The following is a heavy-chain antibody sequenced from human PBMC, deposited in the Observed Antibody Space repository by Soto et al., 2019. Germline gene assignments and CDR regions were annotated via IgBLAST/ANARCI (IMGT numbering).Heavy chain of an antibody. D-gene: IGHD4-17*01. CDR1: GFTFTSYW. CDR2: IKQDGSDK. Sequence: EVQLVESGGGLVQPGGSLRLSCAASGFTFTSYWISWVRQAPGKGLEWVADIKQDGSDKNYVDSVKGRFTISRDNAENSLYLQMNSQRADDTAVYYCARDSKDYGDYGWYFDLWGRGTLVTVSS. J-gene: IGHJ2*01. CDR3: ARDSKDYGDYGWYFDL. V-gene: IGHV3-7*01.